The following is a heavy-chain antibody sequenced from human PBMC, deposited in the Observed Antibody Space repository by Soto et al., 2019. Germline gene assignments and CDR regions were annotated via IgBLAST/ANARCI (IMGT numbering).Heavy chain of an antibody. CDR1: GFTFSSYG. V-gene: IGHV3-30*18. CDR2: ISYDGSNK. Sequence: GGSLRLPCAASGFTFSSYGMHWVRQAPGKGLEWVAVISYDGSNKYYADSVKGRFTISRDNSKNTLYLQMNSLRAEDTAVYYCAKDRSYRRDGYNYWGYYYYYGMDVWGQGTTVTVSS. D-gene: IGHD5-12*01. J-gene: IGHJ6*02. CDR3: AKDRSYRRDGYNYWGYYYYYGMDV.